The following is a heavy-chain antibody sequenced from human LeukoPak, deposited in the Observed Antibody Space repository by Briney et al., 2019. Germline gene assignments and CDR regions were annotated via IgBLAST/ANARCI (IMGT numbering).Heavy chain of an antibody. Sequence: EASVKVSCKASGYTFTGYHMHWVRQAPGQGLEWMGRINPNSGDTNNAQKFQGRVTMTRDTSISTAYMDLSRLTSDDTAVYYCARDYCSSTSCLFDCWGQGTLVTVSS. CDR1: GYTFTGYH. D-gene: IGHD2-2*01. CDR2: INPNSGDT. V-gene: IGHV1-2*06. CDR3: ARDYCSSTSCLFDC. J-gene: IGHJ4*02.